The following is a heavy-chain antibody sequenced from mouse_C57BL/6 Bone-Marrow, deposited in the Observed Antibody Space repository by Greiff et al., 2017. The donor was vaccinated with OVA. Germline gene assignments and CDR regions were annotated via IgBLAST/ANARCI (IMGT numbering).Heavy chain of an antibody. CDR3: AIVIYGKGDY. Sequence: VQLQQPGAELVKPGASVKMSCKASGYTFTSYWITWVKQRPGQGLEWIGDIYPGSGSTNYNEKFKSKATLTVYTSSCTAYMQLSSLTSEDSAVYYCAIVIYGKGDYWGQGTTLTVSS. CDR1: GYTFTSYW. J-gene: IGHJ2*01. V-gene: IGHV1-55*01. CDR2: IYPGSGST. D-gene: IGHD1-1*01.